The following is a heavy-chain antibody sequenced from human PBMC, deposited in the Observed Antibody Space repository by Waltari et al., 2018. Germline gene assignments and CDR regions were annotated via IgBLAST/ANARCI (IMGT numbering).Heavy chain of an antibody. Sequence: EVQLVESGGGLIQPGGSLRLSCAASGFTVSSNYMSWVRQAPGKGLEWVSVIYSGVRADYADSVRGRFTISRDNSKNTLYLEMNSLRAEDTAVYYCARDSIEAAAGQYYYDYYGMDVWGQGTTVTVSS. J-gene: IGHJ6*02. CDR3: ARDSIEAAAGQYYYDYYGMDV. CDR1: GFTVSSNY. CDR2: IYSGVRA. V-gene: IGHV3-53*01. D-gene: IGHD6-13*01.